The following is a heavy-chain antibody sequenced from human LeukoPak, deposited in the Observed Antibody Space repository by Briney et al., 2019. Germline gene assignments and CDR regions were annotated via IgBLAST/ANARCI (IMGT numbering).Heavy chain of an antibody. V-gene: IGHV1-18*01. CDR2: ISAYNGNT. CDR3: ARDPALGYTSGWYNWFDP. J-gene: IGHJ5*02. D-gene: IGHD6-19*01. CDR1: GYTFTSYG. Sequence: ASVKVSCKASGYTFTSYGISWVRQAPGQGLEWMGWISAYNGNTNYAQKLQGRVTMTTDTSTSTAYMELRSLRSDDTAVYYCARDPALGYTSGWYNWFDPWGQGALVTVSS.